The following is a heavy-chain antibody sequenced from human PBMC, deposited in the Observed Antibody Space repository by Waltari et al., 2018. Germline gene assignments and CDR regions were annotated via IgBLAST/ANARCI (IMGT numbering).Heavy chain of an antibody. CDR2: IYHSGST. J-gene: IGHJ5*02. Sequence: QVQLQESGPGLVKPSETLSLTCTVSGYSISSGYYWGWIRQPPGKGLEWIGSIYHSGSTYYNPSLKSRVTISVDTSKNQFSRKLSSVTAADTAVYYCARGYSSSSICDPWGQGTLVTVSS. D-gene: IGHD6-13*01. CDR3: ARGYSSSSICDP. CDR1: GYSISSGYY. V-gene: IGHV4-38-2*02.